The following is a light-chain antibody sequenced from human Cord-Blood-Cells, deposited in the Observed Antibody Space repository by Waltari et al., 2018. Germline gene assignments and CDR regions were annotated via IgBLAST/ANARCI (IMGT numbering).Light chain of an antibody. Sequence: QLVLTQSPSVSASLGASVKLTCTLSSGHSSYAIAWHQQQPEKGPRYLMKLNSDGSHSKGDGIPDRFSGSSSGAERYLTISSLQSEDEADYYCQTWGTGFWVFGGGTKLTVL. J-gene: IGLJ3*02. CDR2: LNSDGSH. CDR1: SGHSSYA. CDR3: QTWGTGFWV. V-gene: IGLV4-69*01.